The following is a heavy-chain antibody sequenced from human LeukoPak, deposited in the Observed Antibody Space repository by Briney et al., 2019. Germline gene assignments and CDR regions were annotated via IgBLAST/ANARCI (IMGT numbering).Heavy chain of an antibody. CDR1: GFTFSSYA. V-gene: IGHV3-21*01. CDR3: ARRYCSSTTCDTFDI. Sequence: GGSLRLSCAASGFTFSSYAMSWVRQAPGEGLEWVSSISTSSTYMYYSDSVKGRFTISRDNAKNSLYLQMNSLRADDTAVYYCARRYCSSTTCDTFDIWGQGTMVTVSS. D-gene: IGHD2-2*01. CDR2: ISTSSTYM. J-gene: IGHJ3*02.